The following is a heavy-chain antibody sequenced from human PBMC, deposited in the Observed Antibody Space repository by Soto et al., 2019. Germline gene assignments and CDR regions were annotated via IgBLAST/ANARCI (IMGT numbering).Heavy chain of an antibody. D-gene: IGHD1-26*01. CDR2: ISPYNGNT. J-gene: IGHJ6*02. CDR1: GYTFTNYG. V-gene: IGHV1-18*01. CDR3: ARWRWEVTYCYYGMDV. Sequence: QVQLVQSGTDVRKSGAAVKVSCKASGYTFTNYGLSWVRQAPGQGLEWMGWISPYNGNTNYVQKFQGRVTMTTDTTTNTAYMELRSLRSDDTATYYCARWRWEVTYCYYGMDVWGQGTTVIVSS.